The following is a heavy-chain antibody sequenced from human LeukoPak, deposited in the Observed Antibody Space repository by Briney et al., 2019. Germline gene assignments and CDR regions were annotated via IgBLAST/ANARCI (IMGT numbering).Heavy chain of an antibody. D-gene: IGHD3-16*01. CDR2: INPNSGGT. J-gene: IGHJ4*02. CDR1: GYTFTGYY. Sequence: ASVKVSCKASGYTFTGYYMHWVRQAPGQGLEWMGWINPNSGGTNYAQKFRGRVTMTRDTSISTAYMELSRLRSDDTAVYYCARFGGVHSVTRPDFDYWGQGTLVTVSS. V-gene: IGHV1-2*02. CDR3: ARFGGVHSVTRPDFDY.